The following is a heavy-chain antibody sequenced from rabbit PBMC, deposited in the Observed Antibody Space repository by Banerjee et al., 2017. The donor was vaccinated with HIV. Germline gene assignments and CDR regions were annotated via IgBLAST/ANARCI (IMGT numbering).Heavy chain of an antibody. D-gene: IGHD2-1*01. Sequence: QEQLEESGGDLVKPGGTLTLTCKASGISFSSSYWIHWVRQAPGKGLEWIACIGTGSGTTYYATWAKGRFTISKTSPTTVTLQMTSLTAADTATYFCAREGDDYGNYTLWGQGTLVTVS. CDR2: IGTGSGTT. J-gene: IGHJ3*01. CDR3: AREGDDYGNYTL. V-gene: IGHV1S45*01. CDR1: GISFSSSYW.